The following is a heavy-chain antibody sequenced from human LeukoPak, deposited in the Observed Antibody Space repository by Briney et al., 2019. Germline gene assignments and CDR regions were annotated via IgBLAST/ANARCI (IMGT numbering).Heavy chain of an antibody. D-gene: IGHD5-12*01. J-gene: IGHJ4*02. CDR3: ARHNPVIVATITGAGIDY. Sequence: SETLSLTCTVSGGSISSSSYYWGWIRQPPGKGLEWIGSIYYSGSTYYNPSLKSRVTISVDTSKNQFSLKLSSVTAADTAVYYCARHNPVIVATITGAGIDYWGQRTLVTASS. CDR2: IYYSGST. V-gene: IGHV4-39*01. CDR1: GGSISSSSYY.